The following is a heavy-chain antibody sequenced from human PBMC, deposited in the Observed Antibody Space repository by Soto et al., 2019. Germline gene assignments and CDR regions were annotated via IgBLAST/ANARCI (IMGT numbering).Heavy chain of an antibody. J-gene: IGHJ4*02. CDR3: ARSPGGSGWYRVDGAFDY. V-gene: IGHV3-30-3*01. CDR1: GFTFSSYA. Sequence: GGSLRLSCAASGFTFSSYAMHWVRQAPGKGLEWVAVISYDGSNKYYADSVKGRFTISRDNSKNTLYLQMNSLRAEDTAVYYCARSPGGSGWYRVDGAFDYWGQGTLVTVSS. CDR2: ISYDGSNK. D-gene: IGHD6-19*01.